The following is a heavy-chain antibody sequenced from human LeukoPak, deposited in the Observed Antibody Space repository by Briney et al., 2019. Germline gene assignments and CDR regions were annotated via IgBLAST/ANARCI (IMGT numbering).Heavy chain of an antibody. V-gene: IGHV3-30-3*01. D-gene: IGHD5-12*01. J-gene: IGHJ4*02. CDR3: ARGDIVATIAQGQYFDY. Sequence: GGSLRLSCAASGFTFSRYAMHWVRQAPGKGLEWVAVISYDGSNKYYADSVKGRFTIPRDNSKNTLYLQMNSLRAEDTAVYYCARGDIVATIAQGQYFDYWGQGTLVTVSS. CDR1: GFTFSRYA. CDR2: ISYDGSNK.